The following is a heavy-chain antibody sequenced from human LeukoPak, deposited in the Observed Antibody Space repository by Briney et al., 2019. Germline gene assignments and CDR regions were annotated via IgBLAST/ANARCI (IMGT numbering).Heavy chain of an antibody. CDR3: AKGGDGLEDYFDY. CDR2: ISSSSYI. J-gene: IGHJ4*02. Sequence: PGGSLRLSCAASGFTFSSYSMNWVRQAPGKGLEWVSSISSSSYIYYADSVKGRFTISRDNAKNSLYLQMNSLRAEDTAVYYCAKGGDGLEDYFDYWGQGTLVTVSS. CDR1: GFTFSSYS. D-gene: IGHD3-16*01. V-gene: IGHV3-21*01.